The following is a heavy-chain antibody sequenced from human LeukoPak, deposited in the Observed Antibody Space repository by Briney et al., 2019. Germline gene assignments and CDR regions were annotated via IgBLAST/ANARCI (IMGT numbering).Heavy chain of an antibody. CDR3: ARGEMATIRFDY. Sequence: SETLSLTCTVSGGSISSSSYYWGWIRQPPGKGLEWIGSIYYSGSTYYNPSLKSRVTISVDTSKNQFSLKLSSVTAADTAVYYCARGEMATIRFDYWGQGTLVTVSS. CDR1: GGSISSSSYY. D-gene: IGHD5-24*01. CDR2: IYYSGST. J-gene: IGHJ4*02. V-gene: IGHV4-39*07.